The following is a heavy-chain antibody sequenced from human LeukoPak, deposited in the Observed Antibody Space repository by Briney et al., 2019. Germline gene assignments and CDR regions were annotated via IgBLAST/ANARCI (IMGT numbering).Heavy chain of an antibody. CDR1: GFTFSSYG. J-gene: IGHJ4*02. CDR3: AKDMMATITGYFDY. V-gene: IGHV3-30*18. Sequence: GRSLRLSCAASGFTFSSYGMHWVRQAPGKGLEWVAVISYDGSNKYYADSVKGRFTISRDNSKNTLYLQMNSLRAEDTAVYYCAKDMMATITGYFDYWGQGTLVTVSS. D-gene: IGHD5-24*01. CDR2: ISYDGSNK.